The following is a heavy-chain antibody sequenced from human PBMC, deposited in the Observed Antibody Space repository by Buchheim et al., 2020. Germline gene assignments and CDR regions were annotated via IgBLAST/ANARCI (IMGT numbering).Heavy chain of an antibody. CDR3: ARDPTGTTSGYFDY. CDR2: IYYSGST. D-gene: IGHD1-7*01. Sequence: QVQLQESGPGLVKPSETLSLTCTVSGGSVSSYYWSWIRQPPGKGLEWIGYIYYSGSTNYNPSLKSRVTISVDTSKNQFSLKLSSVTAADTAVYYCARDPTGTTSGYFDYWGQGTL. CDR1: GGSVSSYY. V-gene: IGHV4-59*02. J-gene: IGHJ4*02.